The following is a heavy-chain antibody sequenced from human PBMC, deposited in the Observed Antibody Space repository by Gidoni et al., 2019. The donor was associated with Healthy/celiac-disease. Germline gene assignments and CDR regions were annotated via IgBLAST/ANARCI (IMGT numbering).Heavy chain of an antibody. CDR1: GGHISSSNW. D-gene: IGHD3-22*01. CDR2: IYHSGST. CDR3: ASSRSGYYSDLGY. J-gene: IGHJ4*02. Sequence: QVQLQESGPGLVKPSGTLSLTCAGSGGHISSSNWWSWVRQPPGKGLEWIGEIYHSGSTNHNPSLKSRVTISVDKSKTQCSLKLSSVTAAYTAVYYCASSRSGYYSDLGYWGQGTLVTVSS. V-gene: IGHV4-4*02.